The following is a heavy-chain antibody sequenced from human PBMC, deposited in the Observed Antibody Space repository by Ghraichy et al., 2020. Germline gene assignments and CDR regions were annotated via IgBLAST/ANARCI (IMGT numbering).Heavy chain of an antibody. J-gene: IGHJ5*02. CDR2: INPNSGDT. D-gene: IGHD6-13*01. CDR3: ARLPLTLYSSPYWFDP. Sequence: ASVKSCKTSGYTFTAYYIHWVRQAPGQGLEWVGWINPNSGDTNYAQKFQGRVTMTRDTSISTAYMDLYRLKSDDTAVYYCARLPLTLYSSPYWFDPWGQGTLVTVSS. V-gene: IGHV1-2*02. CDR1: GYTFTAYY.